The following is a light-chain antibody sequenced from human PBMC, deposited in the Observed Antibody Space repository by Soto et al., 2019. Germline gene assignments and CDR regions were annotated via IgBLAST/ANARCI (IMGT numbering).Light chain of an antibody. J-gene: IGKJ1*01. V-gene: IGKV3-20*01. CDR3: QQYGSLPWT. CDR1: QSVSSNY. Sequence: ILLKQSPDTLSLSPGERTTVSCRATQSVSSNYLAWYQQIPGQAPRPLMYGASSRVPGIPDRFSGSGSGTDFTLTISRLEPEDFAVYYCQQYGSLPWTFGQGTKVDIK. CDR2: GAS.